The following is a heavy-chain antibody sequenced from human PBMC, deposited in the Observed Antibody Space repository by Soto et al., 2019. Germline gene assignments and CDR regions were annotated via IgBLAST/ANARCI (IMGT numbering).Heavy chain of an antibody. V-gene: IGHV3-30*18. CDR1: GFTFSSYG. J-gene: IGHJ4*02. CDR3: AKVHRGYSYGFGHFDY. D-gene: IGHD5-18*01. CDR2: ISYDGSNK. Sequence: QVQLAESGGGVVQPGRSLRLSCAASGFTFSSYGMHWVRQAPGKGLEWVAVISYDGSNKYYADSVKGRFTISRDNSKNTLYLQMNSLRAEDTAVYYCAKVHRGYSYGFGHFDYWGQGTLVTVSS.